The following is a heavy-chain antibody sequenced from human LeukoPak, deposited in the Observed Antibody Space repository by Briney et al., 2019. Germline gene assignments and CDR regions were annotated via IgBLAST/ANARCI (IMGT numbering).Heavy chain of an antibody. J-gene: IGHJ4*02. V-gene: IGHV3-21*01. D-gene: IGHD6-13*01. CDR1: GFTFTSYT. CDR3: ARVGSSLTHYFDY. Sequence: PGGSLRLSCPASGFTFTSYTINWVRQAPGKGLEWVSSITSPSSNIHYADSVKGRFTISRDNAKNSLYLQMNSLRPEDTAVYYCARVGSSLTHYFDYWGQGTLVTVSS. CDR2: ITSPSSNI.